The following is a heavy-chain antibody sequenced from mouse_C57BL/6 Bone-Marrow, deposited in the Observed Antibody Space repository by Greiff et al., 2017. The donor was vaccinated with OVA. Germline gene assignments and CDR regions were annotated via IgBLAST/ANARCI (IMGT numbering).Heavy chain of an antibody. J-gene: IGHJ4*01. CDR2: IYPGDGDT. CDR3: ARGIYYDYEDAMDY. Sequence: QVQLQQSGAELVKPGASVKISCKASGYAFSSYWMNWVKQRPGKGLEWIGQIYPGDGDTNYNGQFKGKATLTAAKSSRTAYMQLSSLTSEDSAVYFCARGIYYDYEDAMDYWGQGTSVTVSS. CDR1: GYAFSSYW. V-gene: IGHV1-80*01. D-gene: IGHD2-4*01.